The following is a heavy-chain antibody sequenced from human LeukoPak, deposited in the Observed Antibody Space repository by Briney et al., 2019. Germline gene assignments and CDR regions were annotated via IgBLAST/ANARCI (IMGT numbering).Heavy chain of an antibody. D-gene: IGHD5-24*01. V-gene: IGHV3-30*18. CDR3: AKEARWLQYLDY. Sequence: GGSLRLSCAASGFTFSTYGIQWVRPAPGKGLEWVAFISYDGSNKYYVDSVKGRFTISRDNSKNTLYLQMYSLRAEDTAVYYCAKEARWLQYLDYWGQGALVTVSS. CDR2: ISYDGSNK. CDR1: GFTFSTYG. J-gene: IGHJ4*02.